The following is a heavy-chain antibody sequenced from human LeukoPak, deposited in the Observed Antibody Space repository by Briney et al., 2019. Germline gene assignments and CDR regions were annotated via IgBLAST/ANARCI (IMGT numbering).Heavy chain of an antibody. CDR2: IYPGDSDT. D-gene: IGHD3-16*02. J-gene: IGHJ4*02. V-gene: IGHV5-51*01. CDR3: ASSRNDYVWGSYRYGYYFDY. CDR1: GYSFTSYW. Sequence: GESLKISCKGSGYSFTSYWIGWVRQMPGKGPEWMGIIYPGDSDTRYSPSFQGQVTISADKSISTAYLQWSSLKALDTAMYYCASSRNDYVWGSYRYGYYFDYWGQGTLVTVSS.